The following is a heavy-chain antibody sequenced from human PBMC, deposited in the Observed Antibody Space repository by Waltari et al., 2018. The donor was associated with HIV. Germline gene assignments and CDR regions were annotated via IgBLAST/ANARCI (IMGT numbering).Heavy chain of an antibody. CDR1: GYSLTEAS. CDR3: AVAVGTPYDF. D-gene: IGHD3-16*01. CDR2: LDPEEDET. J-gene: IGHJ4*02. Sequence: VQLVQSGAEVKKPGAPVKISCTVAGYSLTEASIHWVRPAPGKGFEWMGGLDPEEDETIYAQKFQGRVTMTEDTSSGTAYMELSSLRSEDTALYYCAVAVGTPYDFWGKGTQVIVSS. V-gene: IGHV1-24*01.